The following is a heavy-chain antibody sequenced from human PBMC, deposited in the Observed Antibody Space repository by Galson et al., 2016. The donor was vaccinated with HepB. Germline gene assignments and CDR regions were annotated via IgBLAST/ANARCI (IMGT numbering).Heavy chain of an antibody. V-gene: IGHV4-61*02. CDR1: GGSISSGNYY. CDR2: MYSSGDT. J-gene: IGHJ6*03. CDR3: AREITYYNVLTGYLDHSYYYMDV. D-gene: IGHD3-9*01. Sequence: TLSLTCSVSGGSISSGNYYWSWIRQPAGKGLEWIGRMYSSGDTDYSASLKSRATISVDTSKNQFSLKVTSVTAADTAVYYCAREITYYNVLTGYLDHSYYYMDVWGKGTTVTVSS.